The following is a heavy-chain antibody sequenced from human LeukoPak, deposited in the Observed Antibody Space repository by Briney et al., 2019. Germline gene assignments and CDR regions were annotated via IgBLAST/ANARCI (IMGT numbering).Heavy chain of an antibody. V-gene: IGHV4-4*07. CDR3: ARVDTAHTDY. CDR2: ISITEST. Sequence: PSETLSLTCTVSGGSISSYYWTWIRQPAGKGLEWIGRISITESTNYNPSLKSRVTISVDTSKNQFSLKLNSVTTADTAVYYCARVDTAHTDYWGQGTLVTVSS. J-gene: IGHJ4*02. D-gene: IGHD5-18*01. CDR1: GGSISSYY.